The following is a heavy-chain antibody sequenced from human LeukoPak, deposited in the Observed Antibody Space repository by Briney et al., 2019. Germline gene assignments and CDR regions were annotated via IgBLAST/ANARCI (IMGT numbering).Heavy chain of an antibody. D-gene: IGHD3-9*01. Sequence: ASVKVSCKASGYTFTGYYMHWVRQAPGQGLEWMGWINPNSGDTNYAQKFQGRVTMTRDTSISTAYVELSRLRSDDTAVYYCARSSRYDIWTGYPYWGQGTLVTVSP. J-gene: IGHJ4*02. CDR1: GYTFTGYY. CDR3: ARSSRYDIWTGYPY. V-gene: IGHV1-2*02. CDR2: INPNSGDT.